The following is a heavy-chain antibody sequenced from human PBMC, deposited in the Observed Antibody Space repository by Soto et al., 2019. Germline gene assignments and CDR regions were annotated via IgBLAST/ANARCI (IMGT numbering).Heavy chain of an antibody. CDR3: ARSLGGGYCTNGVCLPYYYYMDV. V-gene: IGHV1-18*01. J-gene: IGHJ6*03. Sequence: GASVKVSCKASGYTFTSYGISWVRQAPGQGLEWMGWISAYNGNTNYAQKLQGRVTMTTDTSTSTAYMELRSLRSDDTAVYYCARSLGGGYCTNGVCLPYYYYMDVWGKGTTVTVSS. CDR1: GYTFTSYG. D-gene: IGHD2-8*01. CDR2: ISAYNGNT.